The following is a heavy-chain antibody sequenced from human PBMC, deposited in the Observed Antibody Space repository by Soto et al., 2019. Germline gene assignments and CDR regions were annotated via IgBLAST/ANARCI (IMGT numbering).Heavy chain of an antibody. J-gene: IGHJ5*02. CDR1: GGSMNNFY. Sequence: PSETLSLTCTVSGGSMNNFYWSWIRQPPGKGLDWIGYVSYSDSSNYNPSLKSRVTLSVDTSKNHFSLKLTSVTAADTAAYYCARDSPPFDPWGQGTLVTVSS. CDR2: VSYSDSS. CDR3: ARDSPPFDP. V-gene: IGHV4-59*01.